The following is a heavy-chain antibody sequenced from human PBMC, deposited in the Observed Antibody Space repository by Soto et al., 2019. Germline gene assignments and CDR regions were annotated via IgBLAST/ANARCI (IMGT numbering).Heavy chain of an antibody. V-gene: IGHV4-39*01. D-gene: IGHD1-26*01. CDR2: IYYSGST. J-gene: IGHJ6*02. CDR1: GGSISSSSYY. CDR3: ARPYSGSNGGWDYYYYYGMDV. Sequence: SETLSLTCTVSGGSISSSSYYWGWIRQPPGKGLEWIGSIYYSGSTYYNPSLKSRVTISVDTSKNQFSLKLSSVTAADTAVYYCARPYSGSNGGWDYYYYYGMDVWGQGTTVTVSS.